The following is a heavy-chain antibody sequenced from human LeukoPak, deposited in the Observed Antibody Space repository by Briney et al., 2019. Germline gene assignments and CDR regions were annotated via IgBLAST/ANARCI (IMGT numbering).Heavy chain of an antibody. J-gene: IGHJ4*02. CDR2: IYYSGST. CDR1: GGSINFYY. CDR3: ARHAPRLVFDY. D-gene: IGHD6-6*01. V-gene: IGHV4-59*08. Sequence: SETLSLTCTVSGGSINFYYWSWIRQPPGKGLEWIGYIYYSGSTYYNPSLKSRVTISVDTSKNQFSLKLTSVTAADTAVYYCARHAPRLVFDYWGQGALVTVSS.